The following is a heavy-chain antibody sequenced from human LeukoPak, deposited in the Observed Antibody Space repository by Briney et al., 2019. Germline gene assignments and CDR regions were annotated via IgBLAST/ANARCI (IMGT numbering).Heavy chain of an antibody. Sequence: SETLSLTCAVYGGSFSGYYWSWIRQPPGKGREWIGEINHSGSTNYNPSLKSRVTISVDTSKNQFSLKLSSVTAADTAVYYCARGLPSSSWYPYYHYMDVWGKGTTVTVSS. V-gene: IGHV4-34*01. CDR2: INHSGST. CDR1: GGSFSGYY. CDR3: ARGLPSSSWYPYYHYMDV. J-gene: IGHJ6*03. D-gene: IGHD6-13*01.